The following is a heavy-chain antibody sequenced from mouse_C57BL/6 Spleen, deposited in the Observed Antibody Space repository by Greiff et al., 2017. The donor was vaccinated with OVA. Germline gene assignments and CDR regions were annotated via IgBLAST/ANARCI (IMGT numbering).Heavy chain of an antibody. D-gene: IGHD1-1*01. V-gene: IGHV1-85*01. CDR2: IYPRDGST. J-gene: IGHJ1*03. Sequence: VQRVESGPELVKPGASVKLSCKASGYTFTSYDINWVKQRPGQGLEWIGWIYPRDGSTKYNEKFKGKATLTVDTSSSTAYMELHSLTSEDSAVYFCARGAVVEDWYFDVWGTGTTVTVSS. CDR3: ARGAVVEDWYFDV. CDR1: GYTFTSYD.